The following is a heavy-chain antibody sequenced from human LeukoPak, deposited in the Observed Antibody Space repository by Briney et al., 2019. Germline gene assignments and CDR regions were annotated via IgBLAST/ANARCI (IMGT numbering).Heavy chain of an antibody. D-gene: IGHD3-9*01. V-gene: IGHV4-59*01. J-gene: IGHJ5*02. CDR2: IYYSGST. CDR1: GGSISSYY. Sequence: ASETLSLTCTVSGGSISSYYWSWIRQPPGKGLEWIGYIYYSGSTNYNPSLKSRVTISVDTSKNQFSLKLSSVTAADTAVYYCARDALRYFDWYGWFDPWGQGTLVTVSS. CDR3: ARDALRYFDWYGWFDP.